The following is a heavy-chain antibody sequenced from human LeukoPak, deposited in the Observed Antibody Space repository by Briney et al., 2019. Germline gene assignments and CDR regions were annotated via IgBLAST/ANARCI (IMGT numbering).Heavy chain of an antibody. CDR2: INPSGGST. CDR3: ARWGGVGMDV. Sequence: APVKVSCKASGYTFTSYYTHWVRQAPGQGLEWMGIINPSGGSTSYAQKFQGRVIMTRDTSTSTVYMELSSLRSEDTAVYYCARWGGVGMDVWGQGTTLIVSS. D-gene: IGHD2-8*01. CDR1: GYTFTSYY. J-gene: IGHJ6*02. V-gene: IGHV1-46*01.